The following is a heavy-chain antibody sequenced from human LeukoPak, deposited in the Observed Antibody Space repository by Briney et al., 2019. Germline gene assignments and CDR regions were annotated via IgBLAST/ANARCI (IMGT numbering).Heavy chain of an antibody. CDR3: ARSFPSYTVTTSYNWFDP. CDR1: GYTFTSYG. J-gene: IGHJ5*02. CDR2: ISAYNGHT. Sequence: ASVKVSCKASGYTFTSYGISWVRQAPGQGLEWMGWISAYNGHTNYAQKLQGRVTMTTDTSTSTAYMELRSLRSDDTAVYYCARSFPSYTVTTSYNWFDPWGQGTLVTVSS. V-gene: IGHV1-18*01. D-gene: IGHD4-17*01.